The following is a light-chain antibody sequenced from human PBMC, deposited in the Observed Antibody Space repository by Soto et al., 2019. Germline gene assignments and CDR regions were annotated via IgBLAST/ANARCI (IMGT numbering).Light chain of an antibody. CDR2: EVS. CDR1: SSDVGKYNY. CDR3: SSYTGSSTNTVV. V-gene: IGLV2-14*01. J-gene: IGLJ2*01. Sequence: QSALTQPASVSGSPGQSITISCTGTSSDVGKYNYVSWYQQHPAKAPKLMIFEVSNRPSGVSNRFSGSKSGNTASLTISGLQAEDEAEYCCSSYTGSSTNTVVFGGGTKVTVL.